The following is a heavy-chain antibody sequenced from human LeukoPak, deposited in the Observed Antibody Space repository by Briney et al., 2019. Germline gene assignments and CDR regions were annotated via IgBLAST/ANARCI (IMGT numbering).Heavy chain of an antibody. Sequence: SETLSLTCTVSGGSISSSSYYWGRIRQPPGKGLEWIGSIYYSGSTYYNPSLKSRVTISVDTSKNQFSLKLSSVTAADTAVYYCARDTQYSSSSGPTSGFDYWGQGTLVTVSS. V-gene: IGHV4-39*07. J-gene: IGHJ4*02. CDR3: ARDTQYSSSSGPTSGFDY. CDR2: IYYSGST. CDR1: GGSISSSSYY. D-gene: IGHD6-6*01.